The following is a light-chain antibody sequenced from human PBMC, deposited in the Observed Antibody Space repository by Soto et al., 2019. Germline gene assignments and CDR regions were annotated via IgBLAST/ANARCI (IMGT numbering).Light chain of an antibody. CDR3: QQYNNWPLWT. CDR2: GAS. CDR1: QSVSSN. J-gene: IGKJ1*01. V-gene: IGKV3-15*01. Sequence: EIVMTQSQATLSVSTGERATLSCRASQSVSSNLAWYQQKPGQAPRILIYGASTRATGIPARFSGSGSGTEFTLTISSLQSEDFAVYYCQQYNNWPLWTFGQGTKVEIK.